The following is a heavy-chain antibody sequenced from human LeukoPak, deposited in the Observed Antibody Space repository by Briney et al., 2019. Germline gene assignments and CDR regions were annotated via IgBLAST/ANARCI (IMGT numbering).Heavy chain of an antibody. Sequence: PGGSLRLSCAASGFTFSTYGMHWVRQAPGEGLEWVAVVSSDGNTKYYADSVKGRFTISRDNSKNTLFLQMNSLRAEDTAVYFCLKELAVADFFDYWGQGTLVTVSS. J-gene: IGHJ4*02. D-gene: IGHD6-13*01. CDR1: GFTFSTYG. CDR2: VSSDGNTK. CDR3: LKELAVADFFDY. V-gene: IGHV3-30*18.